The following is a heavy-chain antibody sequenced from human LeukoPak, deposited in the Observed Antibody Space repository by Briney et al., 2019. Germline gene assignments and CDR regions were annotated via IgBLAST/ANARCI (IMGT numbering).Heavy chain of an antibody. D-gene: IGHD3-3*01. Sequence: SETLSRTCTVSGGSITNFYWSWIRQPPGKGLEWIGYIYYSGSTTYNPSLKSRVTISVDTSKNQFSLKLSSVTAADTAVYYCAKVYDFWSGHLPYFHYWGQGTLVTVSS. CDR3: AKVYDFWSGHLPYFHY. CDR1: GGSITNFY. CDR2: IYYSGST. J-gene: IGHJ4*02. V-gene: IGHV4-59*01.